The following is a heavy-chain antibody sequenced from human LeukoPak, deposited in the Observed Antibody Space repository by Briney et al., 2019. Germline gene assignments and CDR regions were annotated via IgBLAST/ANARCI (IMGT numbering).Heavy chain of an antibody. D-gene: IGHD6-19*01. V-gene: IGHV4-34*01. J-gene: IGHJ4*02. CDR1: GGSFSGYY. Sequence: SETLSLTCAVYGGSFSGYYWSWIRQPPGKGLEWIGGINHSGSTNYNPSLKSRVTISVDTSKNQFSLKLSSVTAADTAVYYCARGRIAVAGTGDYFDYWGQGTLVTVSS. CDR2: INHSGST. CDR3: ARGRIAVAGTGDYFDY.